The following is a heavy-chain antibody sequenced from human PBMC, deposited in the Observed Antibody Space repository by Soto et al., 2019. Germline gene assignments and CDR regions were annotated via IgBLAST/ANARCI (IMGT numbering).Heavy chain of an antibody. CDR1: GFTLSISW. J-gene: IGHJ3*02. D-gene: IGHD3-16*02. CDR2: IKRNSGVT. Sequence: GGSLRLSCAASGFTLSISWMSWVRQAPGKGLEWVAGIKRNSGVTDYVDSVKGRFTISRDNDKNSLYLQMNSLRAEDTALYYCAKSLHLGELSLFHAFDIWGQGTMVTVSS. CDR3: AKSLHLGELSLFHAFDI. V-gene: IGHV3-7*03.